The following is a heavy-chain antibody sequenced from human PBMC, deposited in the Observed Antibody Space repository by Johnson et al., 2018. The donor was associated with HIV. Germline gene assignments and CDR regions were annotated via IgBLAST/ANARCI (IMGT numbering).Heavy chain of an antibody. D-gene: IGHD1-7*01. V-gene: IGHV3-33*01. CDR3: ASGAQFGTVSHDAFDI. J-gene: IGHJ3*02. CDR1: GFTFSSYA. Sequence: QVQLLESGGGVVQPGRSLRLSCAASGFTFSSYAIHWVRQAPGKGLEWVAFIRYDGSNKYYADSVKGRFTISRDNSKNTLYLQMNSLRAEDTAVYYCASGAQFGTVSHDAFDIWGQGTMVTVSS. CDR2: IRYDGSNK.